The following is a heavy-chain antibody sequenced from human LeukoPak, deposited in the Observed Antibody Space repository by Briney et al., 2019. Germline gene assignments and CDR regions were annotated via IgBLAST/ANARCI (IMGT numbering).Heavy chain of an antibody. CDR1: GFTFSSYS. CDR3: ARDQGITMVRGVIDY. Sequence: GGSLRLSCAASGFTFSSYSMNWVRQAPGKGLEWVSSISSSSSYIYYADSVKGRFTISRDNAKNSLYLQMNSLRAEDTAVYYCARDQGITMVRGVIDYWGQGTLVTVSS. J-gene: IGHJ4*02. D-gene: IGHD3-10*01. V-gene: IGHV3-21*01. CDR2: ISSSSSYI.